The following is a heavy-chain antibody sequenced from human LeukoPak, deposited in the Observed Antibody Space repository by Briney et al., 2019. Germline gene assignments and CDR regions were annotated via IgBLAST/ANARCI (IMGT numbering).Heavy chain of an antibody. CDR3: ARVRIAVAGTEISYYYYYMDV. Sequence: GGTLRLSCAASGFTFSSYSMNWVRQAPGKGLEWVSYISSSSSTIYYADSVKGRFTISRDNAKNSLYLQMNSLRAEDTAVYYCARVRIAVAGTEISYYYYYMDVWGKGTTVTVSS. CDR2: ISSSSSTI. CDR1: GFTFSSYS. D-gene: IGHD6-19*01. J-gene: IGHJ6*03. V-gene: IGHV3-48*01.